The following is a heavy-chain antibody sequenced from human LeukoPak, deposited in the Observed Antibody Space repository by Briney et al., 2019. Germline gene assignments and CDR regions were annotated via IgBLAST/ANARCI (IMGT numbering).Heavy chain of an antibody. D-gene: IGHD3-22*01. CDR3: ARPGYDSSGYSYFDY. V-gene: IGHV3-21*04. CDR1: GFTFSSYS. CDR2: ISSSSSYI. J-gene: IGHJ4*02. Sequence: GGSLRLSCAASGFTFSSYSMNWVRQAPGKGLEWVSSISSSSSYIYYADSVKGRFTISRDNAKNSLYLQMNSLRAEDTAVYYCARPGYDSSGYSYFDYWGQGTLVTVSS.